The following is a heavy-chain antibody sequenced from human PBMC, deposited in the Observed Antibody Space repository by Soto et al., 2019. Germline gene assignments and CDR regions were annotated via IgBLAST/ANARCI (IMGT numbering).Heavy chain of an antibody. Sequence: SETLSLTCTVSGGSISSYYWSWIRQPPGKGLEWIGYIYYSGSTNYNPSLKSRVTISVDTSKNQFSLKLSSVTAADTAVYYCARGVKEPLRQPRSAIPTPYTWFDPWGQGTLVTVSS. J-gene: IGHJ5*02. D-gene: IGHD2-2*01. CDR3: ARGVKEPLRQPRSAIPTPYTWFDP. CDR2: IYYSGST. V-gene: IGHV4-59*01. CDR1: GGSISSYY.